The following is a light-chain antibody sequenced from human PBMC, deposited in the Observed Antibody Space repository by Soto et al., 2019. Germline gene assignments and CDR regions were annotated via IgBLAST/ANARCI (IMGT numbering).Light chain of an antibody. V-gene: IGKV1-5*03. CDR1: QTISSW. CDR3: QHYNSYSEA. J-gene: IGKJ1*01. Sequence: IQMTQSHSTLSASVGDRVPITCRASQTISSWLAWYQQKPGKAPKLLIYNASTLKSGVPSRFSGSGSGTEFTLTISSLQPDDFATYYCQHYNSYSEAFSQGTKVDI. CDR2: NAS.